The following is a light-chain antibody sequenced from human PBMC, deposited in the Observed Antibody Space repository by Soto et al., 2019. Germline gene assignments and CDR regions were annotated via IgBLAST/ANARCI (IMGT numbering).Light chain of an antibody. J-gene: IGKJ2*01. V-gene: IGKV1-39*01. CDR3: QQSYSTPYP. CDR2: AAS. Sequence: DIQMTQSPSSLSASVGDRVTITCRASQSISSYLNWYQQKPGKAPKLLLYAASSLQSGVPSRFSGSGSGTNFTLTLNSLQPEDFATYYCQQSYSTPYPFGQGTKLEIK. CDR1: QSISSY.